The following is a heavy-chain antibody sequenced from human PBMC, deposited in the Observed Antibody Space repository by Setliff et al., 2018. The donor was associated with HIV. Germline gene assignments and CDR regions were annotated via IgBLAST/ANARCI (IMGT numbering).Heavy chain of an antibody. CDR2: LLPLFETT. CDR1: GGTFSGSG. Sequence: SVKVSCKASGGTFSGSGINWVRQAPGQGFEWVGGLLPLFETTTYAQTFQGRVSTTTDESTSTTYTELSSLRSDDTAVYYCARGQVVGYTYSGIELWGQGTLVTVSS. D-gene: IGHD5-18*01. J-gene: IGHJ4*02. CDR3: ARGQVVGYTYSGIEL. V-gene: IGHV1-69*05.